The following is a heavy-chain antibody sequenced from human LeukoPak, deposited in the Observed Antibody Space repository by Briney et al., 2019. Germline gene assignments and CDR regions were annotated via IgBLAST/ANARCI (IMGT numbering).Heavy chain of an antibody. J-gene: IGHJ4*02. Sequence: GGPLRLSCAASGFTFSSYWMSWVRQAPGKGLEWVANIKQDGSEKYYVDSVKGRFTISRDNAKNSLYLQMNSLRAEDTAVYYCARDRWVDTIFGVAALDYWGQGTLVTVSS. CDR1: GFTFSSYW. CDR3: ARDRWVDTIFGVAALDY. D-gene: IGHD3-3*01. CDR2: IKQDGSEK. V-gene: IGHV3-7*01.